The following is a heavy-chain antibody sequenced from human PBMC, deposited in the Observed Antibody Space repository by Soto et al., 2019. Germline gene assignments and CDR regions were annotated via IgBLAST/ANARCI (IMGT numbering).Heavy chain of an antibody. CDR1: GFTFSSYS. CDR3: ARDLGYCSSTSCYEDWYAP. V-gene: IGHV3-21*01. Sequence: PGGSLRLSCAASGFTFSSYSMNWVRQAPGKGLEWVSSISSSSSYIYYADSVKGRFTISRDNAKNSLYLQMNSLRAEDTAVYYCARDLGYCSSTSCYEDWYAPWGQGTLVTVSS. D-gene: IGHD2-2*01. J-gene: IGHJ5*02. CDR2: ISSSSSYI.